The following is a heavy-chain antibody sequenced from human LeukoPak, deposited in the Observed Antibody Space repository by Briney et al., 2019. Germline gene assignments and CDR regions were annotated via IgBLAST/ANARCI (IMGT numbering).Heavy chain of an antibody. V-gene: IGHV3-21*01. Sequence: PGGSLRLSCAASGFTFTSYSVNWVRQAPGKGLEWVSSISSSSSYIYYADSVKGRFTISRDNSKNTLYLQMNSLRAEDTAVYYCARGGDDEGDYWGQGTLVTVSS. CDR2: ISSSSSYI. CDR3: ARGGDDEGDY. J-gene: IGHJ4*02. D-gene: IGHD3-16*01. CDR1: GFTFTSYS.